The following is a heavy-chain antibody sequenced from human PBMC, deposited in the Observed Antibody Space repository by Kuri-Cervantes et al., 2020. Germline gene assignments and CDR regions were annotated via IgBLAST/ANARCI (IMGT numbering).Heavy chain of an antibody. D-gene: IGHD3-10*01. Sequence: GESLKISCAASGFTFSSYSMNWVRQAPGKGLEWVSSISSSSSYIYYADSVKGRFTISRDNAKNSLYLQMNSLRAEDTAVYYCARGIYGSGSYWGQGTLVTVSS. V-gene: IGHV3-21*01. CDR1: GFTFSSYS. CDR2: ISSSSSYI. J-gene: IGHJ4*02. CDR3: ARGIYGSGSY.